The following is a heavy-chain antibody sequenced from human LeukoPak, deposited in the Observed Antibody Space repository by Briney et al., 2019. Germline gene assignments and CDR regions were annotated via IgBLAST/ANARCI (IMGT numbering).Heavy chain of an antibody. CDR1: GFTFSNYA. V-gene: IGHV3-23*01. J-gene: IGHJ4*02. CDR3: AKDPSRALYYDILTGYGNYFDY. D-gene: IGHD3-9*01. CDR2: ISGSGGST. Sequence: GGSLRLSCAASGFTFSNYAMNWVRQAPGKGLEWVSAISGSGGSTYYADSVKGRFTISRDNSKNTLYLQMNSLRAEDTAVYYCAKDPSRALYYDILTGYGNYFDYWGQGTLVTVSS.